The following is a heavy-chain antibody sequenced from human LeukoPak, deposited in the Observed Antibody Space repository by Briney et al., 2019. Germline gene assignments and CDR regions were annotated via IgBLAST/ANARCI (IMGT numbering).Heavy chain of an antibody. V-gene: IGHV1-69*05. CDR3: ARAHVDYYDSSGLGYFDY. J-gene: IGHJ4*02. D-gene: IGHD3-22*01. CDR2: IIPIFGTA. Sequence: SVKVSCKASGGTFSSYAISWVRQAPGQGLEWMGRIIPIFGTANYAQKFQGRVTITTDESTSTAYMELSSLRSEDTAVYYCARAHVDYYDSSGLGYFDYWGQGTLVTVSS. CDR1: GGTFSSYA.